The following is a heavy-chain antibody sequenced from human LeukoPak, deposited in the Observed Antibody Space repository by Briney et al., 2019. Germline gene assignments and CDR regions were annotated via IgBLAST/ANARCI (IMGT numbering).Heavy chain of an antibody. Sequence: APVNVSCKASGYTFTGYYVHWVRQAPGQGLEWMGWISPNSGFTIYAHTFQGRVTMTRDTSISIVYMELTRLRSDDTAVYYCARMYTELDASDIWGQGTMVTVSS. J-gene: IGHJ3*02. CDR2: ISPNSGFT. D-gene: IGHD5-18*01. V-gene: IGHV1-2*02. CDR1: GYTFTGYY. CDR3: ARMYTELDASDI.